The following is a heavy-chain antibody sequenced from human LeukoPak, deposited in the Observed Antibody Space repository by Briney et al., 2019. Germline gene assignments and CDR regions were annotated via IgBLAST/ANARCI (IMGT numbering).Heavy chain of an antibody. CDR1: GFTFSSYG. D-gene: IGHD3-22*01. CDR3: ARPYYYDSSGAAH. J-gene: IGHJ4*02. V-gene: IGHV3-33*01. Sequence: GRSLRLSCAASGFTFSSYGMHWVRQAPGKGLEWVAVIWYDGSNKYYADSVKGRFTISRDNAKNSLYLQMNSLRAEDTALYYCARPYYYDSSGAAHWGQGTRVTVSS. CDR2: IWYDGSNK.